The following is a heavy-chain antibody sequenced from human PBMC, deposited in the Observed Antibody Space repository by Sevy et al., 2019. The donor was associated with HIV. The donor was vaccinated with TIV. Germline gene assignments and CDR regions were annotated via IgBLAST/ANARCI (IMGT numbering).Heavy chain of an antibody. J-gene: IGHJ4*01. CDR2: ISYEGSET. Sequence: GGSLRLSCAASGFAFSTHAMHWVRQAPGKGLGWVAVISYEGSETFYAASVEGRFTISRDNSKNMLSLQMNSLRPEDTAVYYCARDGGYSIKWYPLYWGHGSLVTVSS. D-gene: IGHD1-26*01. V-gene: IGHV3-30-3*01. CDR3: ARDGGYSIKWYPLY. CDR1: GFAFSTHA.